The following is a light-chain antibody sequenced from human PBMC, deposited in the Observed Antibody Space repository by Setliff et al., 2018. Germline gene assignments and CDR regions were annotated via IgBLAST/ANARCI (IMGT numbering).Light chain of an antibody. Sequence: LTQPPSASGSPGQSVTISCTGTSSDVGGYNYVSWYQQHPGKAPKLMIYEVSKRPSGVPNRFSGSKSGNTASLTVSGLQAEDEADYYCSSYAGSNNYVFGTGTKGTVL. CDR2: EVS. V-gene: IGLV2-8*01. CDR1: SSDVGGYNY. CDR3: SSYAGSNNYV. J-gene: IGLJ1*01.